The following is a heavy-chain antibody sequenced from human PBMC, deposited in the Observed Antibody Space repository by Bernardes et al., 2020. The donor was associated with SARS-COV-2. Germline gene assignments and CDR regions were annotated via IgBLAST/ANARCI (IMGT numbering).Heavy chain of an antibody. CDR3: ARERGPVGSTEG. Sequence: GGSLRLSCAASGFTVSSNRMSWFRQALGKGLEWVSVIYSGGNTYYADSVKGRFTISRDNSKNTLHLQMNTLRVEDTAVYYCARERGPVGSTEGWGQGTPVTVSS. J-gene: IGHJ4*02. V-gene: IGHV3-53*01. D-gene: IGHD1-26*01. CDR2: IYSGGNT. CDR1: GFTVSSNR.